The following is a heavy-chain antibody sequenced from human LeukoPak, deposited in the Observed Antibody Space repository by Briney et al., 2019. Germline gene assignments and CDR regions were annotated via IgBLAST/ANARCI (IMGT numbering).Heavy chain of an antibody. Sequence: ASVKVSCMASGGTFSSYAISWVRQAPGQGLEWMGGIIPIFGTANYAQKFQGRVTITADKSTSTAYMELSSLRSEDTAVYYCARAGYSSSRYSYFDYWGQGTLVTVSS. D-gene: IGHD6-13*01. CDR3: ARAGYSSSRYSYFDY. CDR1: GGTFSSYA. CDR2: IIPIFGTA. V-gene: IGHV1-69*06. J-gene: IGHJ4*02.